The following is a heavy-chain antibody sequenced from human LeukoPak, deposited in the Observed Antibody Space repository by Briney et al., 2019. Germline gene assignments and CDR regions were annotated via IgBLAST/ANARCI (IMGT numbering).Heavy chain of an antibody. D-gene: IGHD3-22*01. V-gene: IGHV3-7*01. CDR2: IKQDGSEK. CDR1: GFTFSSYW. Sequence: GGSLRLSCAASGFTFSSYWMSWVRQAPGKGLEWVANIKQDGSEKYYVDSVKGRFTISRDNAKNSLYLQMNSLRAEDTAVYYCAREGPTYYYDSSGYFDYWGQGTLVTVSS. CDR3: AREGPTYYYDSSGYFDY. J-gene: IGHJ4*02.